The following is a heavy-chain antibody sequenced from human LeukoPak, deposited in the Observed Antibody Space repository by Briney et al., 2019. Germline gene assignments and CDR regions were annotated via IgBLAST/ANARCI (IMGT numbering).Heavy chain of an antibody. V-gene: IGHV3-23*01. CDR1: GFTVSSYA. CDR3: ASPGYSSSWSFDY. D-gene: IGHD6-13*01. Sequence: GGSLRLSCAASGFTVSSYAMSWVRQAPGKGLEWVSAISGSGGSTYYADSVKGRFTNSRDNSKNTLYLQMNSLRAQHTAVYYCASPGYSSSWSFDYWGQGTPVTVSS. CDR2: ISGSGGST. J-gene: IGHJ4*02.